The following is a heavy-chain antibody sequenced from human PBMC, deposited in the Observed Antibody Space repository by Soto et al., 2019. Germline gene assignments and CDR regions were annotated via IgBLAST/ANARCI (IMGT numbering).Heavy chain of an antibody. Sequence: QVQLVQSGAEVKKPGSSVKVSCKASGGTFSSYAISWVRQAPGQGHEWMGGIIPIFGTANYAQKFQGRISVTADKSTRTAYMELSSLRSEDTAVYYCASKGGGVAGFDGMDVWGQGTTVTVSS. CDR1: GGTFSSYA. D-gene: IGHD6-19*01. J-gene: IGHJ6*02. CDR2: IIPIFGTA. V-gene: IGHV1-69*06. CDR3: ASKGGGVAGFDGMDV.